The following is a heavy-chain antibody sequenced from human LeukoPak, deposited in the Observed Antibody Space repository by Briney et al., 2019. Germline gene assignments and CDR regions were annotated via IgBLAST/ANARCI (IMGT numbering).Heavy chain of an antibody. Sequence: ASVKVSCKASGYTFTSYDINWVRQATGQGLEWMGWINPNSGGTNYAQKFQGLVTMSRDTFITTAYMEFSRLTSDDTAVYYCARTKPPCTSCLLLDYWGQGALVTVSS. CDR1: GYTFTSYD. J-gene: IGHJ4*02. D-gene: IGHD2-2*01. CDR3: ARTKPPCTSCLLLDY. V-gene: IGHV1-2*02. CDR2: INPNSGGT.